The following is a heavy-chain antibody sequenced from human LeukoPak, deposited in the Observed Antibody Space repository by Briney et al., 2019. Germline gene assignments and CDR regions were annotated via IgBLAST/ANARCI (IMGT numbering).Heavy chain of an antibody. CDR3: AKDLTLYYYDSSGYSKLIFDY. CDR2: ISWDGGST. V-gene: IGHV3-43*01. D-gene: IGHD3-22*01. J-gene: IGHJ4*02. Sequence: PGGSLRLSCAASGFTFDDYTMHWVRQAPGKGLEWVSLISWDGGSTYYADSVKGRFTISRDNSKNSLYLQMNSLRTEDTALYYCAKDLTLYYYDSSGYSKLIFDYWGQGTLVTVSS. CDR1: GFTFDDYT.